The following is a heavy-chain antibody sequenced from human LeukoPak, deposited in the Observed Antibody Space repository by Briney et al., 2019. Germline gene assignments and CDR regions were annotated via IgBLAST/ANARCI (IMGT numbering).Heavy chain of an antibody. CDR1: GYTFTGYY. CDR2: INPNSGGT. J-gene: IGHJ3*02. CDR3: VRWVVTAQFNAFDI. Sequence: DSVKVSCKASGYTFTGYYIHWVRQAPGQGLEWMGYINPNSGGTNYAQKFQGRVTMTRDTSISTVYMELSRLRSDDTAVYYCVRWVVTAQFNAFDIWGQGTMVTVSS. V-gene: IGHV1-2*02. D-gene: IGHD2-21*02.